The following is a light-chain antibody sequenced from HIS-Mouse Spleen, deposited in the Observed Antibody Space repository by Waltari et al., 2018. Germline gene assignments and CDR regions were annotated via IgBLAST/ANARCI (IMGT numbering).Light chain of an antibody. CDR2: EGS. CDR3: CSYAGSSTWV. J-gene: IGLJ3*02. CDR1: SSDVGSYNL. Sequence: QSALTQPASVSGSPGQSITISCTGTSSDVGSYNLVSWYQQHPGKAPKLMLYEGSKRPSGVSNRFSGSKSGNTASLTISGLQAEDEADYYCCSYAGSSTWVFGEGTKLTVL. V-gene: IGLV2-23*01.